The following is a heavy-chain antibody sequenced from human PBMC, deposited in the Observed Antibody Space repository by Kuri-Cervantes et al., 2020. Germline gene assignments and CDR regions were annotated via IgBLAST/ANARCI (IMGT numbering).Heavy chain of an antibody. CDR1: GFSISTIF. V-gene: IGHV3-53*01. J-gene: IGHJ4*02. CDR3: ARDLGWTFDY. D-gene: IGHD3/OR15-3a*01. Sequence: GESLKISCAASGFSISTIFLSWVRQAPGKGLEWVSDFYSGGVTHYADSVKGRFTISRDNAKNSLYLQMNSLRAEDTAAYYCARDLGWTFDYWGQGTLVTVSS. CDR2: FYSGGVT.